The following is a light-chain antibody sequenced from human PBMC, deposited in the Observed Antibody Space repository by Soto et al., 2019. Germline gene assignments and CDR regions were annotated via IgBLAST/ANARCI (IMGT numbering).Light chain of an antibody. CDR2: GAS. Sequence: EIVLTQYPGPLSLSPGERATLSCRASQSVSSSYLAWYQQKPGQAPRLLIYGASSRATGIPDRFSGSGSGTDFTLTISRLGPEDFAVYYCQQYGSSPRTFGQGTKVDIK. CDR3: QQYGSSPRT. J-gene: IGKJ1*01. CDR1: QSVSSSY. V-gene: IGKV3-20*01.